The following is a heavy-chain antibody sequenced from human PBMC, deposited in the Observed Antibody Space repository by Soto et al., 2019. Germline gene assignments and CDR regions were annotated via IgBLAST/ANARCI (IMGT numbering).Heavy chain of an antibody. V-gene: IGHV4-30-2*06. Sequence: PSETLSLTCTVSCGSSSSGGYSWPWIRQSPGKGLEWIGYTYRSGSAYYNPSLKSRVTISVDRSKNQFSLNLTSVTAADTAVYYCARDYYGMDVWGQGTTVAVSS. J-gene: IGHJ6*02. CDR2: TYRSGSA. CDR3: ARDYYGMDV. CDR1: CGSSSSGGYS.